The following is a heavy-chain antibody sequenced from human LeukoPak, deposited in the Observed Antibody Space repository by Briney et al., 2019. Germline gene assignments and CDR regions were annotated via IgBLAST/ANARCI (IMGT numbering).Heavy chain of an antibody. J-gene: IGHJ4*02. V-gene: IGHV3-21*01. Sequence: GGSLRLSCAASGFTFSIYSMNWVRQAPGKGLEWLSSITSSSNYIYYADSVKGRFTISRDNVQNSLYLQMNSLRAEDTAMYYCARGRGYFDNWGQGTLVTVSS. CDR3: ARGRGYFDN. CDR1: GFTFSIYS. CDR2: ITSSSNYI.